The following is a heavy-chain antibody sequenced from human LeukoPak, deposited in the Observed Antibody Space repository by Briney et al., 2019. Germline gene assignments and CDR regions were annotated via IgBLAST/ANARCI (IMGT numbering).Heavy chain of an antibody. CDR1: GFTFSSYG. V-gene: IGHV3-30*18. D-gene: IGHD3-10*01. CDR3: AKVYYGSGSYYPHFDY. CDR2: ISYDGSNN. Sequence: GGSLRLSCAASGFTFSSYGMHWVRQAPGKGLEWVAVISYDGSNNYYADSVKGRFTISRDNSKNTLYLQMNSLRAEDTAVYYCAKVYYGSGSYYPHFDYWGQGTLVTVSS. J-gene: IGHJ4*02.